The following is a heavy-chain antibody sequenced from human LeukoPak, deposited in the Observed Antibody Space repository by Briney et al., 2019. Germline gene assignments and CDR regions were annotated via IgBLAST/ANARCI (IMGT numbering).Heavy chain of an antibody. D-gene: IGHD2-21*02. CDR1: GFIFSRCW. J-gene: IGHJ4*02. V-gene: IGHV3-74*01. Sequence: PGGSLRLSCAASGFIFSRCWMNWVRQAPGKGPVWVSRINSDGSTTSYADSVKGRFTISRDNAKNTLYLQMNSLRAEDTAVYYCARDPRYCGGDCYTFDYWGQGTLVTVSS. CDR2: INSDGSTT. CDR3: ARDPRYCGGDCYTFDY.